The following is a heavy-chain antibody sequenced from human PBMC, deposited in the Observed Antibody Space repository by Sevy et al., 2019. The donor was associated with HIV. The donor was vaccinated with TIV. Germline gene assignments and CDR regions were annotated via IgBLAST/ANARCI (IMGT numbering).Heavy chain of an antibody. CDR2: ISYDGNYK. D-gene: IGHD3-10*01. J-gene: IGHJ4*02. CDR3: ARAQGVLLWFGEFPL. V-gene: IGHV3-30*04. Sequence: GGSLRLSCAASAFTFSSYAMHWVRQAPGKGLEWVAVISYDGNYKDYADSVKGRFTISRDNSKNTLYLQMNSLRIEDTAVYYCARAQGVLLWFGEFPLWGPGTLVTVSS. CDR1: AFTFSSYA.